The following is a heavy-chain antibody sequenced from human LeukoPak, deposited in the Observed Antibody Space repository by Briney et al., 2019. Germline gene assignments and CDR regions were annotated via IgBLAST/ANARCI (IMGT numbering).Heavy chain of an antibody. J-gene: IGHJ6*02. D-gene: IGHD1-1*01. Sequence: PGGSLRLSCAASGFTFSSYSMTWVRQAPGKGLEWVSSISSSSSYIYYADSVKGRFTISRDNAKNSLYLQMNSLRAEDTAVYYCARDRNAYYYYGMDVWGQGTTVTVSS. CDR1: GFTFSSYS. V-gene: IGHV3-21*01. CDR3: ARDRNAYYYYGMDV. CDR2: ISSSSSYI.